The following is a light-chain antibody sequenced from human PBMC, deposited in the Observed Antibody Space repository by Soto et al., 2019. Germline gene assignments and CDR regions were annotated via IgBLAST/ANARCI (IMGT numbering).Light chain of an antibody. CDR1: KSVSRY. CDR2: AAS. J-gene: IGKJ1*01. CDR3: QQSYSTHRAT. V-gene: IGKV1-39*01. Sequence: DIQLPPCPSSLSASVGDPAPITFRSSKSVSRYLDWYQQKPGKGPKLLVYAASTLQSGIPSRFSGSGSGTDYSLTISSLQHEDFATNYCQQSYSTHRATFGQGTKVDIK.